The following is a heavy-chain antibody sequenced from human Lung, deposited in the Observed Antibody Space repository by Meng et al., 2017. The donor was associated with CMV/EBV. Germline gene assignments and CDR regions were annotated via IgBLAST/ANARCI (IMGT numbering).Heavy chain of an antibody. CDR2: IHNGGGS. CDR1: GFSLTTSGAG. V-gene: IGHV4-39*02. J-gene: IGHJ6*02. CDR3: ARSGSGGTFLGLDYYYAMDV. Sequence: SGPXLVXPTQTLTLTCTFSGFSLTTSGAGVGWVRQPPGKALEWIGGIHNGGGSYYSPTLKSRVTISLDTSKNHFSLRLTSVTASDTAVYYCARSGSGGTFLGLDYYYAMDVWGQGXTVTVSS. D-gene: IGHD3-10*01.